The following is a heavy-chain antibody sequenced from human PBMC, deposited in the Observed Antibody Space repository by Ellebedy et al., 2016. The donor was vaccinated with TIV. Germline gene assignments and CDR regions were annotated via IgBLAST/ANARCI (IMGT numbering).Heavy chain of an antibody. CDR1: GYTFTGYY. Sequence: AASVKVSCKASGYTFTGYYMHWVRQAPGQGLEWMGGIIPIFGTANYAQKFQGRVTITADESTSTAYMELSSLRSEDTAVYYCARERGGRLLSHYYYYGMDVWGQGTTVTVSS. J-gene: IGHJ6*02. CDR2: IIPIFGTA. V-gene: IGHV1-69*13. D-gene: IGHD2-21*01. CDR3: ARERGGRLLSHYYYYGMDV.